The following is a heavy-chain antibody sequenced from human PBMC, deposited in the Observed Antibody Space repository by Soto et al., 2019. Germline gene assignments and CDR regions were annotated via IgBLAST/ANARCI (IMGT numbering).Heavy chain of an antibody. Sequence: SETLSLTCTVSGGSINSNNYYWAWIRQPPWKGLAWIASIYYDGSTYYNPSLKSRVSISVDTSKNHFSLKLSSATAADTAVYYCAKVVVAATRHTDFDSWGQGXLVTVYS. D-gene: IGHD2-15*01. CDR3: AKVVVAATRHTDFDS. CDR2: IYYDGST. V-gene: IGHV4-39*02. J-gene: IGHJ4*02. CDR1: GGSINSNNYY.